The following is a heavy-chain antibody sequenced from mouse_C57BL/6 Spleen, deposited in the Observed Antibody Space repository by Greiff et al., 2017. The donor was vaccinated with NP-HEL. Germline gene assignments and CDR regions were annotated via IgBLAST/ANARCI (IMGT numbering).Heavy chain of an antibody. V-gene: IGHV2-5*01. CDR1: GFSLTSYG. CDR3: ARPNWEEDYFDY. CDR2: IWRGGST. D-gene: IGHD4-1*01. Sequence: QVQLKQSGPGLVQPSQSLSITCTVSGFSLTSYGVHWVRQSPGKGLEWLGVIWRGGSTDYNVAFMSRLSITKDNSKSQVFFKMNSLQADDTAIYYCARPNWEEDYFDYWGQGTTLTVSS. J-gene: IGHJ2*01.